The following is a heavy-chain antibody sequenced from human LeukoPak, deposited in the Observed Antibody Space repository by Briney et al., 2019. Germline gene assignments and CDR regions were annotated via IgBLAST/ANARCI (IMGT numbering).Heavy chain of an antibody. CDR2: IWYDGSNI. J-gene: IGHJ4*02. CDR3: ARDRGRGSSHNDY. V-gene: IGHV3-33*01. Sequence: GGSLRLSCAASGFTFNTYAMHWVRQAPGKGLEWVAIIWYDGSNIYYADSVKGRFTISRDNSKNTLYLQMDSLRAEDTAVYYCARDRGRGSSHNDYWGQGILVTVSS. D-gene: IGHD2-15*01. CDR1: GFTFNTYA.